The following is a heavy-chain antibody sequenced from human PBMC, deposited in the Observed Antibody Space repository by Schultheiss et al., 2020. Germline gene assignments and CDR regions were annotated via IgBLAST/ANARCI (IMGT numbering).Heavy chain of an antibody. V-gene: IGHV3-33*06. CDR3: AKGRALWFGESEDF. Sequence: GGSLRLSCAASGFTFSSYGMHWVRQAPGKGLEWVAVIWYDGSNKYYADSVKGRFTISRDNSKDTLYLQMNSLRAEDTAVYYCAKGRALWFGESEDFWGQGTLVTVSS. CDR2: IWYDGSNK. D-gene: IGHD3-10*01. CDR1: GFTFSSYG. J-gene: IGHJ4*02.